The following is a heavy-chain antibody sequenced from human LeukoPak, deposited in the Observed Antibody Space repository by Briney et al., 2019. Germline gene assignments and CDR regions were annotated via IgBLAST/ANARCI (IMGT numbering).Heavy chain of an antibody. D-gene: IGHD5-18*01. V-gene: IGHV1-69*13. J-gene: IGHJ4*02. CDR2: IIPIFGTA. CDR3: ASGYSHETFDY. CDR1: GGTFSSYA. Sequence: SVTVSCKASGGTFSSYAISWVRQAPGQGLEWMGGIIPIFGTANYAQKFRGRVTITADESTSTAYMELSSLRSEDTAVYYCASGYSHETFDYWGQGTLVTVSS.